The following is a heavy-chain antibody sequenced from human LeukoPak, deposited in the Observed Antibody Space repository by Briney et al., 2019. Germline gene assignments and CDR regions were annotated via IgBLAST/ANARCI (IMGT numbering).Heavy chain of an antibody. CDR1: GYTFTGYY. J-gene: IGHJ6*03. D-gene: IGHD3-10*01. CDR3: ARDGRYYYGSGNYYMDV. V-gene: IGHV1-2*02. CDR2: INPNSGDT. Sequence: GSVKVSCKASGYTFTGYYMHWVRQAPGQGLEWMGWINPNSGDTNFAQKFQGRVTMTRDTSISTAYMELSRLKSDDTAVYYCARDGRYYYGSGNYYMDVWGKGTTVTVSS.